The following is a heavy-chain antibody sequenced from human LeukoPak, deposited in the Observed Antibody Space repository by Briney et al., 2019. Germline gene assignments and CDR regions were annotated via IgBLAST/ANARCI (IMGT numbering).Heavy chain of an antibody. Sequence: GESLKISCKGSGYSFTNYWIAWVRQLPGKGLEWMGIIFPGDSDTKYSPSFQGKVTISADKSINTAYLQWSSLEASDSGMYYCARLDSKAYYYWGQGTLVTVSS. CDR1: GYSFTNYW. D-gene: IGHD4-11*01. CDR3: ARLDSKAYYY. CDR2: IFPGDSDT. J-gene: IGHJ4*02. V-gene: IGHV5-51*01.